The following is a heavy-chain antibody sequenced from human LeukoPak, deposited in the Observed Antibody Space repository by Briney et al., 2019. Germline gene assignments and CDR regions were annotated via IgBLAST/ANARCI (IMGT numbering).Heavy chain of an antibody. Sequence: GRSLRLSCAASGFTFNKYAMHWVRQAPGKGLEWVAVVSYLGNDKFYADSVKGRFTISKDNSNNTVYLEINSLRSEDTAVYYCARPLERRLIHYFDFWGPGTLVTVSS. CDR2: VSYLGNDK. CDR3: ARPLERRLIHYFDF. D-gene: IGHD6-25*01. J-gene: IGHJ4*02. CDR1: GFTFNKYA. V-gene: IGHV3-30-3*01.